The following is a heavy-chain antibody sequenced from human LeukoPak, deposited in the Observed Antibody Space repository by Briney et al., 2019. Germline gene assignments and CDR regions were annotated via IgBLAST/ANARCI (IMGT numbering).Heavy chain of an antibody. CDR1: GYTFINYY. CDR2: INPSGGNT. CDR3: ARFAVHRRLAVAGQFGLDY. D-gene: IGHD6-19*01. V-gene: IGHV1-46*01. Sequence: ASVKVSCKASGYTFINYYMHWVRQAPGQGLEWMGIINPSGGNTNYAQKFQGRVTMTRDTSTSTVYMELSSLRSGDTAVYYCARFAVHRRLAVAGQFGLDYWGQGTLVTVSS. J-gene: IGHJ4*02.